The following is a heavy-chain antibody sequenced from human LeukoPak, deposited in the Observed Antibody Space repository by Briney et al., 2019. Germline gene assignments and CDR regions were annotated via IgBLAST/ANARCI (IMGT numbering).Heavy chain of an antibody. D-gene: IGHD2-8*01. CDR1: GYTFTSYA. J-gene: IGHJ3*02. V-gene: IGHV1-3*01. CDR3: AREKGYCSNGVCYSRDHDAFDI. Sequence: ASVKVSCKASGYTFTSYAMHWVRQAPGQRLEWMGWINAGNGNAKYSQKFQGRVTITRDTSASTAYMELSSLRSEDTAVYYCAREKGYCSNGVCYSRDHDAFDIWGQGTMVTVSS. CDR2: INAGNGNA.